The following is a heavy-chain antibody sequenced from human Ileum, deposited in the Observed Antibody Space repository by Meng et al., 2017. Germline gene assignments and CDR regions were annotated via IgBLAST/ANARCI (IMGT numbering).Heavy chain of an antibody. CDR1: GFSFRTYA. J-gene: IGHJ4*02. CDR2: ISNNGVRT. Sequence: GGSLRLTCAASGFSFRTYAMSWVRQAPGKGLEWVSLISNNGVRTYYGDSVKGRFTTSRDNSKNTLYLQMNSLRAEDTAVYYCASLYSEGWCIGWGQGTLVTVSS. CDR3: ASLYSEGWCIG. V-gene: IGHV3-23*01. D-gene: IGHD5-12*01.